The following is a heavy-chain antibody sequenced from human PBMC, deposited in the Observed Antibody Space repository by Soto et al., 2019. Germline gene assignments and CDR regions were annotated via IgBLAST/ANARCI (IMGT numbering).Heavy chain of an antibody. CDR3: AKFDIVVVVAATNIDY. Sequence: GGSLRLSCAASGFTFSSYAMSWVRQSPGKGLEWVSAISGSGGSTYYADSVKGRFTISRDNSKNTLYLQMNSLRAEDTAVYYCAKFDIVVVVAATNIDYWGQGTLVTVSS. V-gene: IGHV3-23*01. CDR2: ISGSGGST. CDR1: GFTFSSYA. D-gene: IGHD2-15*01. J-gene: IGHJ4*02.